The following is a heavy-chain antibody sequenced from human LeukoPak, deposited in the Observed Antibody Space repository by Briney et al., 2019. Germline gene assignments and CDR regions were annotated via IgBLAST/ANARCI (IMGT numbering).Heavy chain of an antibody. J-gene: IGHJ6*02. CDR1: GGSFSGYS. V-gene: IGHV4-34*01. CDR2: INHSGSI. CDR3: ARDLPPLYCTKGVCYYYAMDV. Sequence: SETLSLTCAVYGGSFSGYSWNWIRQPPRKGLEWIGEINHSGSINYNPSLRSRVTISVDTSKNQFSLKLSSVTAADTAVYYCARDLPPLYCTKGVCYYYAMDVWGQGTTVTVSS. D-gene: IGHD2-8*01.